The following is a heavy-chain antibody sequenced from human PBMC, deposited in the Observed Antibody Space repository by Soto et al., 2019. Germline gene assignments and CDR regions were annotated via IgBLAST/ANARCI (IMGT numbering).Heavy chain of an antibody. Sequence: QVQLVQSGAEVKKPGSSVKVSCKASGGTFNSYTISWVRQAPGQGLEWMGRIIPILGIANYAQKFQGRVTITADKSTSTAYMELSSLRSEDTAVYYCARHDYYYGGKGYWGQGTLVTVSS. V-gene: IGHV1-69*02. D-gene: IGHD4-17*01. CDR2: IIPILGIA. J-gene: IGHJ4*02. CDR3: ARHDYYYGGKGY. CDR1: GGTFNSYT.